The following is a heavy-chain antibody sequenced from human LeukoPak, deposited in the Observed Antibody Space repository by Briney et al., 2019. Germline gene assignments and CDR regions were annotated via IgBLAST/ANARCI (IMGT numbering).Heavy chain of an antibody. CDR2: ISSSSSTI. V-gene: IGHV3-48*01. Sequence: GGSLRLSCAASGFTFSSYSMNWVRQAPGKGLEWVSYISSSSSTIYYADSVKGRFTISRDNAKNSLYLQMNSLRAEDTAVYYCAREKAGFDYWGQGTLVTVSS. CDR1: GFTFSSYS. CDR3: AREKAGFDY. J-gene: IGHJ4*02.